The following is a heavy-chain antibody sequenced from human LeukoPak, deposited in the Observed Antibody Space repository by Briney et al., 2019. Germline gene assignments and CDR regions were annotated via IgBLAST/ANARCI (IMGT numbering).Heavy chain of an antibody. Sequence: GGSLRLSCAASRFIFSNYAMHWVRQAPDKGRDWVAVISYHGRDQFYADSVKGRFTISRDSSKDTLYLQMNSLRTEDTAVYYCVRQDCSGGSCYLDYWGQGTLSPSP. J-gene: IGHJ4*02. D-gene: IGHD2-15*01. CDR3: VRQDCSGGSCYLDY. CDR2: ISYHGRDQ. V-gene: IGHV3-30*04. CDR1: RFIFSNYA.